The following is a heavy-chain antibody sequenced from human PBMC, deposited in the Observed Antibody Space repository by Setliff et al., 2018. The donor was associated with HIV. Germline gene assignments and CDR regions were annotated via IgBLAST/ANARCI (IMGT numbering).Heavy chain of an antibody. D-gene: IGHD2-15*01. CDR3: ARTETKAKGWHYYYYMDV. CDR1: GGSISSSSYF. CDR2: IYYSGST. J-gene: IGHJ6*03. V-gene: IGHV4-39*07. Sequence: SETLSLTCTVSGGSISSSSYFWGWIRQPPGKGLEWIGIIYYSGSTYYNPSLRSRVTISVDKSKDQFSLKLSSVTAADTAVYYCARTETKAKGWHYYYYMDVWGKGTTVTVS.